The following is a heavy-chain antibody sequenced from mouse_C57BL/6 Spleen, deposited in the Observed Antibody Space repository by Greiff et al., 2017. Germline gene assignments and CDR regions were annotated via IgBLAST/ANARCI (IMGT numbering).Heavy chain of an antibody. CDR1: GFNIKDDY. Sequence: EVQLQQSGAELVRPGASVKLSCTASGFNIKDDYMHWVKQRPEQGLEWIGCIDPENGDTEYASKFQGKATITADTSSNTAYLQLSSLTSEDTAVYYCTTGTATTPFDVWGTGTTVTVSS. D-gene: IGHD3-3*01. V-gene: IGHV14-4*01. CDR3: TTGTATTPFDV. CDR2: IDPENGDT. J-gene: IGHJ1*03.